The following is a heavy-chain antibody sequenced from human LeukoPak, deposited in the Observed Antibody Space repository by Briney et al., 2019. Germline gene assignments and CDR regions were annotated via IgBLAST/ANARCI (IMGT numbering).Heavy chain of an antibody. Sequence: KSGGSLRLSCAVSGFTFSKAWMSWVRQAPGKGLERVGRMKKKTDGGTIDYAAPVKGRFRISRDDSKNTLYLQMNSLKAEDTAVYYCTTADIDLMVYPRYWGQGTLVAVSS. J-gene: IGHJ4*02. CDR1: GFTFSKAW. D-gene: IGHD2-8*01. V-gene: IGHV3-15*01. CDR2: MKKKTDGGTI. CDR3: TTADIDLMVYPRY.